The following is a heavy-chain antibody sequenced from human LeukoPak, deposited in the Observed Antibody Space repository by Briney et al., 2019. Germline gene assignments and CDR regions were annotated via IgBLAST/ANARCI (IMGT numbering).Heavy chain of an antibody. CDR3: VRVGSVSGSDYLDY. J-gene: IGHJ4*02. Sequence: PGGSLRLSCAVSGFTFSDHFLDWVRQAPGKGLEWVGRSRNKAKSYTTEYAASVKGRFTISRDDSKNSLYPQMNSLETEDTAVYYCVRVGSVSGSDYLDYWGQGTLVTVSS. CDR2: SRNKAKSYTT. D-gene: IGHD6-19*01. CDR1: GFTFSDHF. V-gene: IGHV3-72*01.